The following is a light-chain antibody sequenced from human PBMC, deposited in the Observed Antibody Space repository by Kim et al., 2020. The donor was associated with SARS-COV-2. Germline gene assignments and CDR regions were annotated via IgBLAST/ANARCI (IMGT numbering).Light chain of an antibody. CDR1: QSVSSY. CDR3: QQRSNWPPLT. Sequence: APGNRATLSCRASQSVSSYLAWYQQKPGQAPRLRIYDASNRATGIPARFSGSGSGTDFTLTISSLEPEDFAVYYCQQRSNWPPLTFGGGTKVDIK. CDR2: DAS. V-gene: IGKV3-11*01. J-gene: IGKJ4*01.